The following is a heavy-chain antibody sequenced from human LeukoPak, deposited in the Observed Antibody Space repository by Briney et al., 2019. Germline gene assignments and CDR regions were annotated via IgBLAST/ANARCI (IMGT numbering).Heavy chain of an antibody. CDR1: GFTFSNYW. CDR2: IYIDGTGT. J-gene: IGHJ3*02. D-gene: IGHD5-18*01. Sequence: GGSLRLSCAASGFTFSNYWMHWVRQAPGKGLVWVSRIYIDGTGTFYADSVKGRFTISRDNAKNTLYLQMNSLRVEDTAVYYCARAQPSSGYSYNFDIWGQGTMVTVSS. V-gene: IGHV3-74*01. CDR3: ARAQPSSGYSYNFDI.